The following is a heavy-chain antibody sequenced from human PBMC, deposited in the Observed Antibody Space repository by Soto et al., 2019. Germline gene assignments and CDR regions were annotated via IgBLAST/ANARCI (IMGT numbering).Heavy chain of an antibody. J-gene: IGHJ6*02. V-gene: IGHV3-7*05. CDR3: ARDIVGWAGDYYYGMDV. Sequence: GGSLRLSCAASGFTFSSYWMSWVRQAPGKGLEWVANIKQDGSEKYYVDSVKGRFTISRDNAKNSLYLQMNSLRAEDTAVYYCARDIVGWAGDYYYGMDVWGQGTTVTVSS. CDR2: IKQDGSEK. D-gene: IGHD1-26*01. CDR1: GFTFSSYW.